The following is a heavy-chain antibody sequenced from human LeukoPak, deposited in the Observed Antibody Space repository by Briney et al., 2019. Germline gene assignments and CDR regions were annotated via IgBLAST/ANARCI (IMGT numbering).Heavy chain of an antibody. CDR3: ASLLYCSGGSCYSRYFDY. D-gene: IGHD2-15*01. V-gene: IGHV4-39*07. CDR1: GDYIGRINYY. CDR2: MSYSGHT. Sequence: SETLSLTCTISGDYIGRINYYWGWIRQPPGKGLEWIVSMSYSGHTYYNPSLKSRVTTSIDTSKNQFSLKLSSVTAADTAVYYCASLLYCSGGSCYSRYFDYWGQGTLVTVSS. J-gene: IGHJ4*02.